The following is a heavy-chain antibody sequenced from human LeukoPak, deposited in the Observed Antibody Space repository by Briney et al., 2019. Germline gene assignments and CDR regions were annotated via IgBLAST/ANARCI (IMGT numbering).Heavy chain of an antibody. CDR2: VSYDGSNE. CDR3: ARGRNIVATSGYFDY. V-gene: IGHV3-30-3*01. Sequence: GGSLRLSCAASGFTFSSYAMHWVRQAPGKGLEWVAAVSYDGSNEYYADSVKGRFTILRDNSKNTLYLQMNSLRAEDTAVYYCARGRNIVATSGYFDYWGQGTLVTVSS. CDR1: GFTFSSYA. D-gene: IGHD5-12*01. J-gene: IGHJ4*02.